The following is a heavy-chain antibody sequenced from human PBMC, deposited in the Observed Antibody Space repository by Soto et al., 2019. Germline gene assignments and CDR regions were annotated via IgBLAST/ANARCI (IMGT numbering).Heavy chain of an antibody. J-gene: IGHJ4*02. CDR3: ALIPGYCAGGTCYQIDY. D-gene: IGHD2-15*01. CDR2: IDSDGSST. Sequence: PGGPMRLSYAASGLKFRSYWMHXVRQXXEKGLVWVSHIDSDGSSTTYADSVKGRFSISRENSKNTLYLQMDSLRAEDTAVYYCALIPGYCAGGTCYQIDYLVQGTLVTVSS. V-gene: IGHV3-74*01. CDR1: GLKFRSYW.